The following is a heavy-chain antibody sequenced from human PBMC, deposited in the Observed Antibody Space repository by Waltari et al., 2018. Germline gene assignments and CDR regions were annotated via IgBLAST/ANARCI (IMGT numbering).Heavy chain of an antibody. CDR3: AREGRQYYDCWSGYFFDY. D-gene: IGHD3-3*01. V-gene: IGHV1-18*04. CDR1: GYTFTSYG. CDR2: ISAYNGNT. J-gene: IGHJ4*02. Sequence: QVQLVQSGAEVKKPGASVTVSCKASGYTFTSYGISGVRQATGQGVEWMGWISAYNGNTNYAQELQGKVTMTTDTSTSTAYMELRSLRSDDTAVYYCAREGRQYYDCWSGYFFDYWGQGTLVTVSS.